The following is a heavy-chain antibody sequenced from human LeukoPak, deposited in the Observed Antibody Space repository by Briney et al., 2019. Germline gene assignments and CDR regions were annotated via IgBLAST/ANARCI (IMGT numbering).Heavy chain of an antibody. CDR2: ISAYNGNT. J-gene: IGHJ4*02. Sequence: ASVKVSCKASGYTFTCYGISWVRQAPGQGLEWMGWISAYNGNTNYAQKLQGRVTMTTDTSTSTAYMELRSLRSDDTAVYYCARDLPLHYDILTGPGDYWGQGTLVTVSS. D-gene: IGHD3-9*01. CDR1: GYTFTCYG. CDR3: ARDLPLHYDILTGPGDY. V-gene: IGHV1-18*01.